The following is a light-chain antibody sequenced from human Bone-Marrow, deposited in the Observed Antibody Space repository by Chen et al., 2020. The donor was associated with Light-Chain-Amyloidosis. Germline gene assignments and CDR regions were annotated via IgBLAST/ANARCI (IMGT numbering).Light chain of an antibody. V-gene: IGKV4-1*01. CDR3: QQYYGTPFT. CDR2: WAS. Sequence: DIVVTQSPDSLVVSLGERATINCKSSQSVLYNSDNKNYLAWYQQKPGQPPKLLIYWASFRESAVPDRFSGSGSVTDFTITLSILKAEDVSVYYCQQYYGTPFTFGPGTKVNV. CDR1: QSVLYNSDNKNY. J-gene: IGKJ3*01.